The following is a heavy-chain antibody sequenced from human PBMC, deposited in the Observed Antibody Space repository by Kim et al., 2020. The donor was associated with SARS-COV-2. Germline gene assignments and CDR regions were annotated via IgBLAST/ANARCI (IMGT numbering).Heavy chain of an antibody. CDR3: ARVITGAIDY. CDR2: INSDGSRA. CDR1: GFTFSSYW. Sequence: GGSLRLSCAASGFTFSSYWMSWVRQVPGKGLVWVSHINSDGSRANYVDSVKGRFTISRDNAKNTLYLLMDSLGAEDTAVYYCARVITGAIDYWGQVTLVT. J-gene: IGHJ4*02. D-gene: IGHD3-22*01. V-gene: IGHV3-74*01.